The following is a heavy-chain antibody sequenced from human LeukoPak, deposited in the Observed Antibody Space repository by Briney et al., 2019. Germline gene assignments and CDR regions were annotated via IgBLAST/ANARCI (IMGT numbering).Heavy chain of an antibody. CDR2: ISGSGGST. CDR3: AKDPRGWLSTPDD. CDR1: GFTFSSYA. J-gene: IGHJ4*02. Sequence: GGSLRLSCAASGFTFSSYAISWVRQAPGKGLEWVSAISGSGGSTYYADSVKGRFTISRDNSKNTLYLQMNSLRADDTAVYYCAKDPRGWLSTPDDWGQGTLVTVSS. V-gene: IGHV3-23*01. D-gene: IGHD3-22*01.